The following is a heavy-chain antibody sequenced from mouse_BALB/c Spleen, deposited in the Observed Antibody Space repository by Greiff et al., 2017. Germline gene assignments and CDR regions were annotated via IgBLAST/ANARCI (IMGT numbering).Heavy chain of an antibody. V-gene: IGHV1-37*01. J-gene: IGHJ4*01. D-gene: IGHD2-10*01. CDR2: INPYNGDT. CDR1: GYSFTGYF. CDR3: GRDSYYGNYGAMDY. Sequence: EVKLQESGPELVKPGASVTISCKASGYSFTGYFMNWVKQSHGKSLEWIGRINPYNGDTFYNQKFKGKATLTVDKSSSTAHMELLSLTSEDSAVYYCGRDSYYGNYGAMDYWGQGTSVTVSS.